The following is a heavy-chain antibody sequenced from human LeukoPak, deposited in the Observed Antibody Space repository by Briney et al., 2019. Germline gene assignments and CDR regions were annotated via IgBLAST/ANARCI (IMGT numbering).Heavy chain of an antibody. V-gene: IGHV3-33*01. CDR3: ARGQQPYFYYGMDV. D-gene: IGHD1-1*01. CDR1: GFTFSSYG. Sequence: PGGSLRLSCAASGFTFSSYGMHWVRQAPGKGLEWVAVIWYDGNNKYYVDSVKGRITISRDNSKNTLFLQMKGLRAEDTAVYYCARGQQPYFYYGMDVWGQGTTVTVSS. J-gene: IGHJ6*02. CDR2: IWYDGNNK.